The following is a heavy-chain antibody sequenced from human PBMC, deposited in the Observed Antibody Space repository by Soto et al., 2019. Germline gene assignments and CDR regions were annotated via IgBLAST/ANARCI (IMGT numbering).Heavy chain of an antibody. D-gene: IGHD3-10*01. CDR3: SRGGGYGLGRLWYYYYGMDV. CDR1: GGSISSYY. V-gene: IGHV4-59*01. CDR2: IYYSGST. J-gene: IGHJ6*02. Sequence: QVQLQESGPGLVKPSETLSLTCTVSGGSISSYYWSWIRQPPGKGLEWIGYIYYSGSTNYNPSLKSRVTISVDKSKNQVSLKLSSVPAADTAVYYCSRGGGYGLGRLWYYYYGMDVWGQGTTVTVSS.